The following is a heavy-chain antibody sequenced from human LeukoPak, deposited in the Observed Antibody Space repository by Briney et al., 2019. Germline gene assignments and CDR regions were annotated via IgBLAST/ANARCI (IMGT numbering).Heavy chain of an antibody. J-gene: IGHJ4*02. Sequence: PGRSLRLSCAVSGFTFNNYAMHWVRQAPGKGLEWVAVASYDGHNNYYADSVKGRFTISRDNSKNTLYLQMNSLRAEDTAVYYCARDTYTSGGYAGWNYWGQGTLVTVSS. CDR2: ASYDGHNN. V-gene: IGHV3-30*04. CDR1: GFTFNNYA. CDR3: ARDTYTSGGYAGWNY. D-gene: IGHD6-19*01.